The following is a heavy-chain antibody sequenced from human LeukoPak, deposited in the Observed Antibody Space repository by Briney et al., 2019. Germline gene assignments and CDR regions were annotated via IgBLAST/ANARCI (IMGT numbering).Heavy chain of an antibody. V-gene: IGHV4-59*08. CDR2: IYYSGST. CDR1: AGSISSYC. Sequence: SETLSLTCTVSAGSISSYCWSWIRQPPGKGLEWIGYIYYSGSTNYKTSLKSRVTISVDTSKNQCSLTLSSVTAADTAVYYCARQVATPTKSWFDPWGQGTLVTVSS. CDR3: ARQVATPTKSWFDP. J-gene: IGHJ5*02. D-gene: IGHD5-12*01.